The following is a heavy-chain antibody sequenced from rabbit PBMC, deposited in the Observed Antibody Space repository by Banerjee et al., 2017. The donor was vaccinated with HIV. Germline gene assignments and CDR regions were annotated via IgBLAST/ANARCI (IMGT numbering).Heavy chain of an antibody. Sequence: QSLEESGGDLVKPGASLTLTCTASGFSFSSGYDMCWVRQAPGKGLEWIACIYTGDGDTYYANWAKGRFTISKTSSTVDLKMTSLTAADTATYFCARDRDAAVPGYGYDLWGPGTLVTVS. CDR2: IYTGDGDT. CDR1: GFSFSSGYD. J-gene: IGHJ4*01. V-gene: IGHV1S40*01. D-gene: IGHD6-1*01. CDR3: ARDRDAAVPGYGYDL.